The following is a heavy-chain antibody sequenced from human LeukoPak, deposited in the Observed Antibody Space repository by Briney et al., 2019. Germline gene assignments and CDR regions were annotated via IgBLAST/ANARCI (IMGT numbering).Heavy chain of an antibody. Sequence: SETLSLTCTVSGGSINNYYWSWIRQPPGKGLEWIGYIHYSGSTNYNPSLKSRVTISVNMSKNQFSLRLSSVTAGDTAGYFGARVQVVAATLGEFDYWGQGTLVTVSS. V-gene: IGHV4-59*01. CDR3: ARVQVVAATLGEFDY. D-gene: IGHD2-15*01. CDR1: GGSINNYY. J-gene: IGHJ4*02. CDR2: IHYSGST.